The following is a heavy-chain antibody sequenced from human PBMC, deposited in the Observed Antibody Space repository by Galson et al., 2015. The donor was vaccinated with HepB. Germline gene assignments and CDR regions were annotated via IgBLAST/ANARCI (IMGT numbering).Heavy chain of an antibody. V-gene: IGHV3-15*01. CDR2: IKSKTDGGTT. J-gene: IGHJ4*02. Sequence: SLRLSCAASGFTYSNAWMSWVRQAPGKGLEWVGRIKSKTDGGTTDYAAPVKGRFTISRDDSKNTLYLQMNSLKTEDTAVYYCTTVEYNWNHGGFFDYWGQGTLVTVSS. CDR1: GFTYSNAW. D-gene: IGHD1-14*01. CDR3: TTVEYNWNHGGFFDY.